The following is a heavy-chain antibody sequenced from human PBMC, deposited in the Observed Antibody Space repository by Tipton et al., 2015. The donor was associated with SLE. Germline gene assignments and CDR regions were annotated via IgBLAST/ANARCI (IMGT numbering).Heavy chain of an antibody. CDR3: ARDAYDSSAGYFDY. Sequence: SLRLSCAASGFTFSSYAMSWVRQAPGKGLEWVSAISSSGSTIYYADSVKGRFTISTDNAKNSLYLQMNSLRAEDTAVYYCARDAYDSSAGYFDYWGQGTLVTVSS. J-gene: IGHJ4*02. CDR2: ISSSGSTI. V-gene: IGHV3-48*03. D-gene: IGHD3-22*01. CDR1: GFTFSSYA.